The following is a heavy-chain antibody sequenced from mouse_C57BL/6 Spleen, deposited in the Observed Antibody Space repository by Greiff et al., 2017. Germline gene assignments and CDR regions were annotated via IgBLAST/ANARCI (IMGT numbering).Heavy chain of an antibody. D-gene: IGHD1-1*01. CDR1: GYTFTGYW. CDR2: ILPGSGST. V-gene: IGHV1-9*01. CDR3: ARRGFTTVRYFDV. J-gene: IGHJ1*03. Sequence: QVQLQQSGAELMKPGASVKLSCKATGYTFTGYWIEWVKQRPGHGLEWIGEILPGSGSTNSNEKFKGKATFTADTSSNTAYMQLSSLTTEDSAIYYCARRGFTTVRYFDVWGTGTTVTVSS.